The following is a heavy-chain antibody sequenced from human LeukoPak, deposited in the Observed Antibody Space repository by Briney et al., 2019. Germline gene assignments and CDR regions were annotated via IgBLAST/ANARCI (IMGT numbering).Heavy chain of an antibody. D-gene: IGHD4-17*01. J-gene: IGHJ6*03. V-gene: IGHV3-48*01. CDR2: ISSSSSTI. CDR3: ARGGPTVTGTYYYYYMDV. CDR1: GFTFSSYS. Sequence: GGSLRLSCAASGFTFSSYSMNWVRQAPGKGLEWVSYISSSSSTIYYADSVKGRFTISRDNAKNSLYLQMNSLRAEDTAVYYCARGGPTVTGTYYYYYMDVWGKGTTVTVSS.